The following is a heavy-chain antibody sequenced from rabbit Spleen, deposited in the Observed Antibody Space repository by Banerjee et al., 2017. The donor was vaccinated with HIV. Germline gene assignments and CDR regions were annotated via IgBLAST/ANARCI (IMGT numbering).Heavy chain of an antibody. V-gene: IGHV1S40*01. Sequence: QSLEESGGGLVKPEGSLTLTCTASGFSFSSSYWMHWIRQAPGKGLEWIGYIYGGSSGSTYYASWAKGRFTISKTSSTTVTLQMTSLTAADTATYFCARDDGGSSRMARLDLWGPGTLVTVS. CDR1: GFSFSSSYW. J-gene: IGHJ3*01. D-gene: IGHD8-1*01. CDR3: ARDDGGSSRMARLDL. CDR2: IYGGSSGST.